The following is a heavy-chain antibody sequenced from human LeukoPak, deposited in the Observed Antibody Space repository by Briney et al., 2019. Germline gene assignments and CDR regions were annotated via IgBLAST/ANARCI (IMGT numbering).Heavy chain of an antibody. Sequence: ASVKVSCKASGYTFTSYGISWVRQAPGQGLEWMGWISAYNGNTNYAQKLQGRVTMTTDTSTSTAYMELRSLRSDGTAVYYCARDRRITIFGVVIPFDYWGQGTLVTVSS. CDR1: GYTFTSYG. CDR3: ARDRRITIFGVVIPFDY. CDR2: ISAYNGNT. V-gene: IGHV1-18*01. D-gene: IGHD3-3*01. J-gene: IGHJ4*02.